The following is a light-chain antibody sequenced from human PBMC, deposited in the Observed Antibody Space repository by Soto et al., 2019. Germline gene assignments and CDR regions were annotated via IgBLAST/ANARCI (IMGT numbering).Light chain of an antibody. CDR3: QQYGTSPYT. CDR1: QSVFSS. Sequence: EIVMTQSPATLSVSPGERATLSCRASQSVFSSLAWYQQKPGQAPRLLIYGAATRATGIPDRFSGSGSGTDFTLTISRLEAEDFALYYCQQYGTSPYTFGQGTKVDIK. CDR2: GAA. J-gene: IGKJ2*01. V-gene: IGKV3-20*01.